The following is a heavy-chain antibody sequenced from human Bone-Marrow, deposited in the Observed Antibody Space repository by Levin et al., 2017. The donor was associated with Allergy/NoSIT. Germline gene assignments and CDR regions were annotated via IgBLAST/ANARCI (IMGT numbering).Heavy chain of an antibody. J-gene: IGHJ6*03. Sequence: PSETLSLTCTVSGGSVSSLKYFWSWVRQPPGKGLVYIGHIFYTGSTNYSPSLGSRATISVDTSKSQVSLTLNSVTATDTAVYYCARGNSDITTKVFYYMDVWGNGTTVTVSS. CDR3: ARGNSDITTKVFYYMDV. CDR2: IFYTGST. D-gene: IGHD1-20*01. CDR1: GGSVSSLKYF. V-gene: IGHV4-61*01.